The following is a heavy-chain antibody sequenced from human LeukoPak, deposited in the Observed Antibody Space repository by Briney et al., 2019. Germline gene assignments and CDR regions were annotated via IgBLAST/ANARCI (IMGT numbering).Heavy chain of an antibody. CDR1: GGTFSSYA. D-gene: IGHD3-3*01. J-gene: IGHJ4*02. Sequence: ASVKVSCKASGGTFSSYAIRWVRQAPGQGLEWMGGIIPIFGTANYAQKFQGRVTITADESTSTAYMELSSLRSEDTAVYYCARAGLRFLIDYWGQGTLDTVSS. CDR2: IIPIFGTA. V-gene: IGHV1-69*13. CDR3: ARAGLRFLIDY.